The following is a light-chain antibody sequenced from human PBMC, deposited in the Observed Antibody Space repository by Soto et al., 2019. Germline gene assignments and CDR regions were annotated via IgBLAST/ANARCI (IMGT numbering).Light chain of an antibody. CDR3: QQSGSSPWT. J-gene: IGKJ1*01. V-gene: IGKV3-20*01. CDR1: QSVSSNY. Sequence: EIVLTQSPGTLSLSAGVRATLSCRASQSVSSNYLAWYQQKPGQTPRLLIYGASSRATGIPDRFSGSGSGTDFTLTISRLEPEDFAVYYCQQSGSSPWTFGQGTKVEIK. CDR2: GAS.